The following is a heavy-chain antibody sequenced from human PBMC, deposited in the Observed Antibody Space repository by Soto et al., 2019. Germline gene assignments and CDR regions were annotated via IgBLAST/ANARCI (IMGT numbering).Heavy chain of an antibody. Sequence: SQTLSLTCAISGDSVSSNSAAWNWIRQSPSRGLEWLGRTYYRSKWYNDYAVSVKSRITINPDTSKNQFSLQLNSVTPEDTAVYYCAREPRGELLLGMSVAFDIWGQGTMVTVSS. V-gene: IGHV6-1*01. J-gene: IGHJ3*02. D-gene: IGHD1-7*01. CDR2: TYYRSKWYN. CDR1: GDSVSSNSAA. CDR3: AREPRGELLLGMSVAFDI.